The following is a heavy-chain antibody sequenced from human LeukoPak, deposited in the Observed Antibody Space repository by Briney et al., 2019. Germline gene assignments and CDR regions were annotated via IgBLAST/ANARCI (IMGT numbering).Heavy chain of an antibody. CDR3: AREYYYDSSGFNDY. D-gene: IGHD3-22*01. CDR1: GDSINNYY. CDR2: MSYTGSS. V-gene: IGHV4-59*01. J-gene: IGHJ4*02. Sequence: SETLSLTCTVSGDSINNYYWSWIRQTPEKGLEWIGYMSYTGSSDYGPSLKSRVTMSIDTSKNQFSLRMTSVTAADTGVYYCAREYYYDSSGFNDYWGQGTLVTVSS.